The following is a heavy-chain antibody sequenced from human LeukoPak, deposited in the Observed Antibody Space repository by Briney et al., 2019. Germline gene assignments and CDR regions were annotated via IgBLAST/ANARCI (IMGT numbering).Heavy chain of an antibody. CDR3: ATNFKTVAANWFDP. CDR2: IIPIFSTT. Sequence: VASVKVSCKASGGTFSSYAVSWMRQAPGQGLEWMGGIIPIFSTTNYAQKFQGRVTITTDESTSTAYMELSGLRSEDTAVYYCATNFKTVAANWFDPWGQGTLLIVSS. V-gene: IGHV1-69*05. J-gene: IGHJ5*02. CDR1: GGTFSSYA. D-gene: IGHD6-19*01.